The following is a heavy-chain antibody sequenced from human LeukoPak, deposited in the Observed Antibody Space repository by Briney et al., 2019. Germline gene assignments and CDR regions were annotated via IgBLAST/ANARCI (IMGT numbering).Heavy chain of an antibody. D-gene: IGHD3-10*01. V-gene: IGHV3-30*04. Sequence: GGSLRLSCAASGFTFSSYAMHWVRQAPGKGLEWVAVISYDGSNKYYADSVKGRFTISRDNSKNTLYLQMNSLRAEDTAVYYCARGRYGSGSYSNNWFDPWGQGTLVTVSS. CDR1: GFTFSSYA. CDR3: ARGRYGSGSYSNNWFDP. J-gene: IGHJ5*02. CDR2: ISYDGSNK.